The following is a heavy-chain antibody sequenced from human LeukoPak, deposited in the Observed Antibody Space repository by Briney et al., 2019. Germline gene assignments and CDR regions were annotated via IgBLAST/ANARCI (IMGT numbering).Heavy chain of an antibody. J-gene: IGHJ4*02. D-gene: IGHD6-13*01. CDR1: GFTFSDYY. V-gene: IGHV3-11*05. CDR3: ARVYSTAWLDY. CDR2: VSSSSSYT. Sequence: PGGSLRLSCAASGFTFSDYYMIWIRQAPGKGLEWVSYVSSSSSYTNYADSVKGRFTISRDNAENSLFLQMNSLRPEDTAVYYCARVYSTAWLDYWGQGTLVTVSS.